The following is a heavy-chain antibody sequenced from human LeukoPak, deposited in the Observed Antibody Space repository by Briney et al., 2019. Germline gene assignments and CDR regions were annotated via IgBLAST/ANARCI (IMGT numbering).Heavy chain of an antibody. CDR1: GGSISSGGYY. J-gene: IGHJ6*03. CDR3: AREIPNYDFWSGYQHGYYYYMDV. Sequence: PSQTLSLTCTVSGGSISSGGYYWSWIRQHPGKSLEWIGYIYYSGSTYYNPSLKSRVTISVDTSKNQFSLKLSSVTAADTAVYYCAREIPNYDFWSGYQHGYYYYMDVWGKGTTVTVSS. CDR2: IYYSGST. D-gene: IGHD3-3*01. V-gene: IGHV4-31*03.